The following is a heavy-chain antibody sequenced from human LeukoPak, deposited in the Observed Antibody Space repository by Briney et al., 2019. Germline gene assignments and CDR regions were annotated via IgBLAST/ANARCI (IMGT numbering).Heavy chain of an antibody. CDR1: GFTFDDYA. D-gene: IGHD6-19*01. J-gene: IGHJ4*02. CDR2: ISWDGGST. CDR3: AKDLFLDSDLFLSGSALDY. Sequence: GGSLRLSCAASGFTFDDYAMHWVRQAPGKGLEWVSLISWDGGSTYYADSVKGRFTISRDNSKNSLYLQMNSLRAEDTALYYCAKDLFLDSDLFLSGSALDYWGQGTLVTVSS. V-gene: IGHV3-43D*03.